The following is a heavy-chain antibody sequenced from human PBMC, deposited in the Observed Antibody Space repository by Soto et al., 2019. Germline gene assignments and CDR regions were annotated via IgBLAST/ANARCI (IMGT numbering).Heavy chain of an antibody. D-gene: IGHD3-3*01. J-gene: IGHJ5*02. CDR3: TTDLWSGYYNFDP. CDR2: IKSKTDGGTT. V-gene: IGHV3-15*07. Sequence: GGSLRLSCAASGFTFSNAWMNWVRQAPGKGLEWVGRIKSKTDGGTTDYAAPVKGRFTISRDDSKNTLYLQMNSLKTEDTAVYYCTTDLWSGYYNFDPWGQGTLVTVSS. CDR1: GFTFSNAW.